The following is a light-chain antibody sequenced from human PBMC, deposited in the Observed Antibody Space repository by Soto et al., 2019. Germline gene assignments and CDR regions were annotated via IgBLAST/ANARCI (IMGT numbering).Light chain of an antibody. V-gene: IGLV1-47*01. CDR2: RNN. CDR1: SSNIGNNL. J-gene: IGLJ2*01. CDR3: AAWDDIMSGIV. Sequence: QSVLSQPPSASGAPGQRVTISCSGSSSNIGNNLVYWYQQLPGTAPKLLISRNNQWPSGVPDRFSGSKSGTSASLAISGLRSDDEADYHCAAWDDIMSGIVFGGGTKLTVL.